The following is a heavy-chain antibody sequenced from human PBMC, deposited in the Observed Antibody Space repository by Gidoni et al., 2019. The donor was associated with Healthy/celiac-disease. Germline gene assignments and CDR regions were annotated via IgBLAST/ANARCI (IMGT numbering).Heavy chain of an antibody. Sequence: QVQLQQWGAGLLKPSETLSLTCAVYGGSFSGYYWSWIRQPPGKGLEWIGEINHSGSTNYNPSLKSRVTISVDTSKNQFSLKLSSGTAADTAVCYCARARYCSSTSCYARPYYYYYMDVWGKGTTVTVSS. CDR1: GGSFSGYY. CDR3: ARARYCSSTSCYARPYYYYYMDV. J-gene: IGHJ6*03. D-gene: IGHD2-2*01. CDR2: INHSGST. V-gene: IGHV4-34*01.